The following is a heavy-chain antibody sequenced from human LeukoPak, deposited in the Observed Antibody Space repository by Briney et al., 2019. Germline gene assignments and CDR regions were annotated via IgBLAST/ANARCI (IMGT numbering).Heavy chain of an antibody. D-gene: IGHD3-3*01. CDR2: IYPGDSDT. CDR1: GSTFSSYW. V-gene: IGHV5-51*01. Sequence: GESLKVSCKGSGSTFSSYWIGWVRQMPGKGLEWMGIIYPGDSDTRYSPSLQGQVTISVDTSIGTAYLQWSSLKASDTAIYYCARQNDFRLDYWGQGTLVTVSS. J-gene: IGHJ4*02. CDR3: ARQNDFRLDY.